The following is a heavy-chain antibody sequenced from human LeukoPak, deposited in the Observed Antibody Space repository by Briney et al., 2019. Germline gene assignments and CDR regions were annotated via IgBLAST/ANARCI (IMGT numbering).Heavy chain of an antibody. CDR2: ISGGGGST. CDR1: GFTFSSYD. CDR3: AKQTPVQLEFDY. V-gene: IGHV3-23*01. D-gene: IGHD1-1*01. J-gene: IGHJ4*02. Sequence: GGSLRLSCAASGFTFSSYDMNWVRQAPGKGLEWVSGISGGGGSTYYADSVKGRFTISSDNSKNTLYLQMNSLRAEDTAIYYCAKQTPVQLEFDYWGQGTLVTVSS.